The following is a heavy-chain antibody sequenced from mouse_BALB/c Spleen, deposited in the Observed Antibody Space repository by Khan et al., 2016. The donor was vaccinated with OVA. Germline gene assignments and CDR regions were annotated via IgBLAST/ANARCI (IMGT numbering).Heavy chain of an antibody. J-gene: IGHJ3*01. D-gene: IGHD2-1*01. CDR1: GFTFSTYS. CDR3: ARAPYGNFAY. V-gene: IGHV5-9-3*01. Sequence: EVELVESGGGLVKPGGSLKLSCAASGFTFSTYSMFWVRQTPEKRLVWVATISSDGDYTYYPDNVTGRFTIPGDNAKNTLYLQLSSLRSEDTAMYYCARAPYGNFAYWGQGTLVTVSA. CDR2: ISSDGDYT.